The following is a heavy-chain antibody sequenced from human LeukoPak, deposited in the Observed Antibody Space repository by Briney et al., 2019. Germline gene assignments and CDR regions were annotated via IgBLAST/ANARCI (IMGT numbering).Heavy chain of an antibody. CDR2: SYYSGST. V-gene: IGHV4-31*03. Sequence: SETLSLTCTVSGGSISSGGYYWSWIRQHPGKGLEWIGYSYYSGSTYYNPSLKSRVTISVDTSKNQFSLKLSSVTAAVTAVYYCARDVRGYDFWSGYSRGLDPWGQGTLVTVSS. D-gene: IGHD3-3*01. CDR1: GGSISSGGYY. J-gene: IGHJ5*02. CDR3: ARDVRGYDFWSGYSRGLDP.